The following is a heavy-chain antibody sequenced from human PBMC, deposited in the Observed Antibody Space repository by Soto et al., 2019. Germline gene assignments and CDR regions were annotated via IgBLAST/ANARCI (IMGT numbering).Heavy chain of an antibody. Sequence: GGSLRLSCAASGFTFSNAWMSWVRQAPGKGLEWVGRIKSKTDGGTTDYAAPVKGRFTISRDDSKNTLYLQMNSLKTEDTAVYYCTTVTYYDFWSGYNDAFDIWGQGTMVTVSS. CDR3: TTVTYYDFWSGYNDAFDI. V-gene: IGHV3-15*01. J-gene: IGHJ3*02. CDR2: IKSKTDGGTT. D-gene: IGHD3-3*01. CDR1: GFTFSNAW.